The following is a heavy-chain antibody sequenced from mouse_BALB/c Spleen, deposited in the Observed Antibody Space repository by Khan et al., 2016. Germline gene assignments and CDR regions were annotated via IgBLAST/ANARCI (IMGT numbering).Heavy chain of an antibody. Sequence: EVELVESGGGLVQPGGSLKLSCAASGFTFSSYGMSWVRQTPDKRLELVATINSNGGSTYYPDSVKGRFTISRDNAKNTLYLQMSSLKSEDTAMYYGARGGYGYHYFDYWGQGTTLTVSS. D-gene: IGHD1-2*01. J-gene: IGHJ2*01. V-gene: IGHV5-6-3*01. CDR3: ARGGYGYHYFDY. CDR2: INSNGGST. CDR1: GFTFSSYG.